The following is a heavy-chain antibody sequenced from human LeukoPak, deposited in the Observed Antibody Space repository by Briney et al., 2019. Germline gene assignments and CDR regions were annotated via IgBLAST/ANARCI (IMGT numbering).Heavy chain of an antibody. D-gene: IGHD2-2*01. CDR2: ISGGASVI. J-gene: IGHJ5*02. CDR3: ARAYCSSTSCFDSWFDP. CDR1: GFTSSSYG. Sequence: PGGSLRLSCAASGFTSSSYGMNWVRQAPGKGLEWVSYISGGASVIYYADSVKGRFTISRDNARSSLYLQMNSLRAEETAVYYCARAYCSSTSCFDSWFDPWGQGTLVTVSS. V-gene: IGHV3-48*01.